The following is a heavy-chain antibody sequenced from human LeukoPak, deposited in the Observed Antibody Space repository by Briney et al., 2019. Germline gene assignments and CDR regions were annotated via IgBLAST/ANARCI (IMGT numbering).Heavy chain of an antibody. J-gene: IGHJ4*02. CDR1: VGSFSGYY. V-gene: IGHV4-34*01. D-gene: IGHD1-7*01. CDR2: IDHSGST. CDR3: ARDGQSNWNYDY. Sequence: SETLSLTCAVYVGSFSGYYWTWIRQAPGKGLEWIGEIDHSGSTKYNPSLKSRVTISVDTSKNQFSLKLTSVTAADTAVYYCARDGQSNWNYDYWGPGTLVTVSS.